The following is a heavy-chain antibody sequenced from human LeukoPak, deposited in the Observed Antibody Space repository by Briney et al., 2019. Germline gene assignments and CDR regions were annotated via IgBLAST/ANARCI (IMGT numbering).Heavy chain of an antibody. D-gene: IGHD2-15*01. J-gene: IGHJ4*02. CDR2: IYAGDSDT. CDR3: ARLPGLPYCTGGSCLFFDY. V-gene: IGHV5-51*01. CDR1: GYSFTNYW. Sequence: AGESLKISCKGSGYSFTNYWIGWVRQMPGKGLEWMGMIYAGDSDTRYSPSFQGQVTLSADKSISTAYLQWNSLKASDTAMYYCARLPGLPYCTGGSCLFFDYWGQGTLVTVSS.